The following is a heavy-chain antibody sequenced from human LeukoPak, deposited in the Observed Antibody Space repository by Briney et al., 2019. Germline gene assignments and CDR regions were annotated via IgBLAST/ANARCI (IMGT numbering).Heavy chain of an antibody. CDR1: GYTFTSYY. CDR2: INPSGGTT. Sequence: ASVKVSCKASGYTFTSYYMHWVRQAPGQGFEWMGIINPSGGTTGYAQKFQGRVTMTRDTSTSTVYMELSSLRSDDTAVYYCARAHCSGGACPNWFDPWGQGTLVTVSS. D-gene: IGHD2-15*01. V-gene: IGHV1-46*01. CDR3: ARAHCSGGACPNWFDP. J-gene: IGHJ5*02.